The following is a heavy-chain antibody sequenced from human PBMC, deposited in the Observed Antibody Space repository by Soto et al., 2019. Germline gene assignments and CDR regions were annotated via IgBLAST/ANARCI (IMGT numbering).Heavy chain of an antibody. CDR3: ARDLYYSSGRYFDHDAVDI. D-gene: IGHD6-19*01. J-gene: IGHJ3*02. Sequence: QVQLVQSGADVKKPGASVKVSCKASGYNSTSYGISWVRQAPGQGLEWMGWISPHNDRTKYARRFQDRVTMTTETPTSTVYMELGSLRSDDTAVYYCARDLYYSSGRYFDHDAVDIWGQGTVVTVSS. CDR2: ISPHNDRT. CDR1: GYNSTSYG. V-gene: IGHV1-18*01.